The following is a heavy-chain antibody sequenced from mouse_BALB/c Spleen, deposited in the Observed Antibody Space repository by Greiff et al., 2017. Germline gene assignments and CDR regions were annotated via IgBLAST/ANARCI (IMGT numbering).Heavy chain of an antibody. CDR1: GFSLTSYG. J-gene: IGHJ1*01. Sequence: VHLVESGPGLVAPSQSLSITCTVSGFSLTSYGVHWVRQPPGKGLEWLGVIWAGGSTNYNSALMSRLSISKDNSKSQVFLKMNSLQTDDTAMYYCARVTTVVATGYWYFDVWGAGTTVTVSS. CDR2: IWAGGST. V-gene: IGHV2-9*02. CDR3: ARVTTVVATGYWYFDV. D-gene: IGHD1-1*01.